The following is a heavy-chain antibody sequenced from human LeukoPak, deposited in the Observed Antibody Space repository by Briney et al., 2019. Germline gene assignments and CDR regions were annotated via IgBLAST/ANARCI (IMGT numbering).Heavy chain of an antibody. D-gene: IGHD6-13*01. CDR1: GVSFSGYY. Sequence: SETLSLTCAVYGVSFSGYYWSWIRQPPGKGLEWIGEINHSGSTNYNPSLKSRVTISVDTSKNQFSLKLSSVTAADTAVYYCARIEILGSSSRSPVTWGQGTLVTVSS. J-gene: IGHJ4*02. V-gene: IGHV4-34*01. CDR3: ARIEILGSSSRSPVT. CDR2: INHSGST.